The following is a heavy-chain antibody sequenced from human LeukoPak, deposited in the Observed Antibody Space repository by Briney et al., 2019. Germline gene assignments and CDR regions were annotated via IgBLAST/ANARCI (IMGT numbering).Heavy chain of an antibody. CDR1: GFTFSSYG. V-gene: IGHV3-23*01. CDR3: ARSLIISGWHDY. J-gene: IGHJ4*02. D-gene: IGHD6-19*01. Sequence: GGSLRLSCAASGFTFSSYGMSWVRQAPGKGLEWVSAISGSGGSTYYADSVKGRFTISRDNSKNTLYLQMNSLRAEDTAVYYCARSLIISGWHDYWGQGTLVTVSS. CDR2: ISGSGGST.